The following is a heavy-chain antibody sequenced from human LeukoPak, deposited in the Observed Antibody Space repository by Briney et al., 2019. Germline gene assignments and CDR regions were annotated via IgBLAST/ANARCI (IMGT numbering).Heavy chain of an antibody. CDR2: ISGSGVTT. CDR1: GFTLRNYA. J-gene: IGHJ4*02. D-gene: IGHD6-6*01. V-gene: IGHV3-23*01. CDR3: AKARASIAARTLDY. Sequence: PGGSLSLSCAASGFTLRNYAMSWVRQAPGKGLEWVSAISGSGVTTYYADSVKGRFTISRDNSKNTLYLQMDSLRAEDTATYYCAKARASIAARTLDYWGQGTLVTVSS.